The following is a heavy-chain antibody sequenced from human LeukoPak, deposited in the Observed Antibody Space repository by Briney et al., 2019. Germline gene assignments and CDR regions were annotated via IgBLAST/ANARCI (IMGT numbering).Heavy chain of an antibody. J-gene: IGHJ4*02. Sequence: GGSLRLSCAASGFTFSSYAMSWVRQAPGKGLEWVSAISGSGGSAYYADSVKGRFTISRDNSKNTLYLQMNSLRAEDTAVYYCATAEGGLRNYYFDYWGQGTLVTVSS. CDR3: ATAEGGLRNYYFDY. D-gene: IGHD3-9*01. CDR1: GFTFSSYA. V-gene: IGHV3-23*01. CDR2: ISGSGGSA.